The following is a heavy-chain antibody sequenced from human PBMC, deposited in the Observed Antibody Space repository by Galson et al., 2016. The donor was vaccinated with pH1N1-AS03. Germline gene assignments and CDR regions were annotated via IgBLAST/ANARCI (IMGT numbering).Heavy chain of an antibody. D-gene: IGHD5-18*01. J-gene: IGHJ4*02. CDR3: ARHSVDTAIEPLDY. Sequence: SVKVSCKASGYTFTVYYLHWVRQAPGQGLEWMGWISPDFGDTKYAQKFQGRVTMTWETTISTAFLALNRLRSDDTAVYYCARHSVDTAIEPLDYWGQGTLVTVSS. CDR1: GYTFTVYY. V-gene: IGHV1-2*02. CDR2: ISPDFGDT.